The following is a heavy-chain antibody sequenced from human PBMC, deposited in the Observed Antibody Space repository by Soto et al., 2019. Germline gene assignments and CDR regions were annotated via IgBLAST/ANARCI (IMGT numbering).Heavy chain of an antibody. CDR1: GGSISSYY. Sequence: SETLSLTCTVSGGSISSYYWSWILQPPGKGLEWIGYIYYSGSTNYNPSLKSRVTISVDTSKNQFSLKLSSVTAADTAMYYCARLSTVTYYGMDVWGQGTTVTVSS. CDR2: IYYSGST. D-gene: IGHD4-4*01. CDR3: ARLSTVTYYGMDV. J-gene: IGHJ6*02. V-gene: IGHV4-59*01.